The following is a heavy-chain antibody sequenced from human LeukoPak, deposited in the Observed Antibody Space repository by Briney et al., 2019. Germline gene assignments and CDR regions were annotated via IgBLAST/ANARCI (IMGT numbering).Heavy chain of an antibody. V-gene: IGHV4-59*01. CDR2: IYYSGST. D-gene: IGHD6-19*01. CDR3: AGVGYSSGWFAHWYFDL. CDR1: GGSISSYY. Sequence: PSETLSLTCTVSGGSISSYYWSWIRQPPGKGLEWIGYIYYSGSTNYNPSLKSRVTISVDTSKNQFSLKLSSVTAADTAVYYCAGVGYSSGWFAHWYFDLWGRGTLVTVSS. J-gene: IGHJ2*01.